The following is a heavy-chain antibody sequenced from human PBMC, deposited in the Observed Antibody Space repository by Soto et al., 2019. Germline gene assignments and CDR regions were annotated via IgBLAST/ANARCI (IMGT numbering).Heavy chain of an antibody. V-gene: IGHV3-74*01. D-gene: IGHD3-10*01. CDR3: ARGIRGKYGIDV. CDR1: GFTFSDYW. Sequence: EVQLVESGGGLVQPGGSLRLSCATSGFTFSDYWIHWVRQAPGKGLVWVSRINGDGSSTDYADSVKGRFTISRDNAENTVYLQMNSLSAEDTAVYYCARGIRGKYGIDVWGHGTTITVSS. CDR2: INGDGSST. J-gene: IGHJ6*02.